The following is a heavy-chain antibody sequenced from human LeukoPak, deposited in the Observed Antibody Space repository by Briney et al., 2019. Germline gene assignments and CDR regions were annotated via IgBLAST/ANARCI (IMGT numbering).Heavy chain of an antibody. D-gene: IGHD1-14*01. J-gene: IGHJ1*01. CDR1: GASISSGGYY. CDR2: IYYSGNT. V-gene: IGHV4-31*03. Sequence: SETPSLTCTVSGASISSGGYYWSWIRQLPGKGLEWIGYIYYSGNTYYNPSLKSRVTISGDTSKNQISLKLTSVTAADTAVYYCARDSGNRGFQYWGQGTLVTVSS. CDR3: ARDSGNRGFQY.